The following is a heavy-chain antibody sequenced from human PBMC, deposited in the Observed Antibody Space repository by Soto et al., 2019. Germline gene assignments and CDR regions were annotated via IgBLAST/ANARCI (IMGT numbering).Heavy chain of an antibody. CDR3: ATGWGGYYYYFDY. Sequence: PGGSLRLSCAASGFPFSSYAMSLVRQSPGKGLEWVSAISGSGGSTYYADSVKGRFTISRENSKNTLYLQMNSLRAEDTAVYYCATGWGGYYYYFDYWGQGTLVTVSS. CDR1: GFPFSSYA. V-gene: IGHV3-23*01. J-gene: IGHJ4*02. D-gene: IGHD3-3*01. CDR2: ISGSGGST.